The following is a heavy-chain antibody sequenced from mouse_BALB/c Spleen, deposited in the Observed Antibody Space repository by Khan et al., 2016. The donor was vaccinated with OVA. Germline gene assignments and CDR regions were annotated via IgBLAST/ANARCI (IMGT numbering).Heavy chain of an antibody. D-gene: IGHD2-14*01. CDR1: GYTFTDYS. V-gene: IGHV9-2-1*01. Sequence: QIQLVQSEPELKKPGETVKISCKASGYTFTDYSMHWVKQAPGKGLKWMGWINTETGEPTYADDFKGRFAFSLETSASTAYLQINNLKNVDTATYFCARDRYDYFDYWGKGTTLTVSA. CDR3: ARDRYDYFDY. J-gene: IGHJ2*01. CDR2: INTETGEP.